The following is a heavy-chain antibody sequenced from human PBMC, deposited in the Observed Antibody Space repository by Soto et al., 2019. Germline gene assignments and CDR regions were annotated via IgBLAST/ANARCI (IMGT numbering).Heavy chain of an antibody. Sequence: QVQLVQSGAEVKKAGSWVKVSCKASGGTVSSYAISWVRQAPGQGLEWMGGIIPIFGTANYAQKFQGRVTITADESTSTAYTELSSLRSDDTAVYYCARDRVGYYDSSGQGEEYWGQGTLVTVSS. J-gene: IGHJ4*02. CDR1: GGTVSSYA. D-gene: IGHD3-22*01. CDR2: IIPIFGTA. CDR3: ARDRVGYYDSSGQGEEY. V-gene: IGHV1-69*01.